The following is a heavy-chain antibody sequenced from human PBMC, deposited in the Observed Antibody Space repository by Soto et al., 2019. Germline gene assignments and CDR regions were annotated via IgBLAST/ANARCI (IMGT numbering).Heavy chain of an antibody. CDR3: ARATHQNTKTYYFDY. CDR2: IIPIFGTA. J-gene: IGHJ4*02. Sequence: GASVKVSCKASGGTFSSYAISWVRQAPGQGLEWMGGIIPIFGTANYNPSLKSRVTISVDTSKNQFSLKLSSVTAADTAVYYCARATHQNTKTYYFDYWGQGTLVTVSS. CDR1: GGTFSSYA. V-gene: IGHV1-69*06. D-gene: IGHD2-2*01.